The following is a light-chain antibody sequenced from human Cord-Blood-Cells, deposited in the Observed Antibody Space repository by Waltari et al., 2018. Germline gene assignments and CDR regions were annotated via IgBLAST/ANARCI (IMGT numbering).Light chain of an antibody. Sequence: DIQMTQSPSSLSASVGDSVTITCQASQDTSNYLNWYQQKPGKAPKLLIYDASNLETGVPSRFSGSGSGTDFTFTISSLQPEDIATYYCQQYDNPPLTFGGGTKVEIK. CDR1: QDTSNY. J-gene: IGKJ4*01. CDR3: QQYDNPPLT. V-gene: IGKV1-33*01. CDR2: DAS.